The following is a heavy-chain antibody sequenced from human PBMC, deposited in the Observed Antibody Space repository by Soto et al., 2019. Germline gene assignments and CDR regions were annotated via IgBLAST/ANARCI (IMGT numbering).Heavy chain of an antibody. J-gene: IGHJ3*02. CDR3: ARGPSLMTTVTPGAFDI. V-gene: IGHV3-21*01. D-gene: IGHD4-4*01. CDR2: ISSSSSYI. CDR1: GFTFSSYS. Sequence: GGSLRLSCAASGFTFSSYSMNWVRQAPGKGLEWVSSISSSSSYIYYADSVKGRFTISRDNAKNSLYLQMNSLRAEDTAVYYCARGPSLMTTVTPGAFDIWGQGTMVTVSS.